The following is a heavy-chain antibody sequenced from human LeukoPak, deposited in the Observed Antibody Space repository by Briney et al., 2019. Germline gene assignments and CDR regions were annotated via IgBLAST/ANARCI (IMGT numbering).Heavy chain of an antibody. CDR3: AREGTSDAFDI. V-gene: IGHV3-48*03. CDR1: GFTFSSYA. Sequence: GGSLRLSCAASGFTFSSYAMNWVRQAPGKGLEWVSYISSSDSTIYEDSVKGRFTISRDNAKNSLYLQMNSLRAEDTAVYYCAREGTSDAFDIWGQGTMVTVSS. D-gene: IGHD1-1*01. J-gene: IGHJ3*02. CDR2: ISSSDSTI.